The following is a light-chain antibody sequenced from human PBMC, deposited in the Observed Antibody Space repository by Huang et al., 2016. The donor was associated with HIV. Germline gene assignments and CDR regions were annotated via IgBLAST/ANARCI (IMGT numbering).Light chain of an antibody. CDR1: QSISTY. Sequence: IQMTQSPTSLSASVGDRVSIACRASQSISTYLNWYQQKPGNAPKLLISSASALHSGVPSRCSGSGSGTDFTLTIRGLQLDDFATYYCQQSYSALSSFGPGTRL. V-gene: IGKV1-39*01. J-gene: IGKJ5*01. CDR3: QQSYSALSS. CDR2: SAS.